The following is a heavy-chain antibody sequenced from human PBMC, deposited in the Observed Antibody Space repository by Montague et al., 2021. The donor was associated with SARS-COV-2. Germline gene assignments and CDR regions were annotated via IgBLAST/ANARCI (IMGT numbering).Heavy chain of an antibody. V-gene: IGHV4-61*02. CDR1: GGSISSGSYY. CDR3: ARVGVGTMVRGVIPAYYYYGMDV. CDR2: IYTSGST. Sequence: TLSLTCTVSGGSISSGSYYWSWIRQPAGRGLEWIGRIYTSGSTNYNPSLKSRVTISVDTSKNQFSLKLSSVTAADTAVYYCARVGVGTMVRGVIPAYYYYGMDVWGQGITVTVSS. J-gene: IGHJ6*02. D-gene: IGHD3-10*01.